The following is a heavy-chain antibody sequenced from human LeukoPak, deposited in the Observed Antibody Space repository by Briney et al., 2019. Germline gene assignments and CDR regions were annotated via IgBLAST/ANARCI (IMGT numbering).Heavy chain of an antibody. Sequence: ASVKVSCKTSGYTLTSYGISWVRQAPGQGLEWMGWISPYNGNTNYVQKLQGRVTMTTDTSTSTAYMELRSLRSDDTAVYYCARDLSWRWPNSGSNYFDYWGQGTLVTVSS. J-gene: IGHJ4*02. CDR2: ISPYNGNT. CDR3: ARDLSWRWPNSGSNYFDY. V-gene: IGHV1-18*01. CDR1: GYTLTSYG. D-gene: IGHD4-23*01.